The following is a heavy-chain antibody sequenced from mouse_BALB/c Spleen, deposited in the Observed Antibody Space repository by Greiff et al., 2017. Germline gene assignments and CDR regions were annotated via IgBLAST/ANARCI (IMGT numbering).Heavy chain of an antibody. Sequence: AASGFDFSRYWMSWVRQAPGKGLEWIGEINPDSSTINYTPSLKDKFIISRDNAKNTLCLQMSKVRSEDTALYYCARPRSTMTPFAYWGQGTLVTVSA. CDR2: INPDSSTI. J-gene: IGHJ3*01. CDR3: ARPRSTMTPFAY. V-gene: IGHV4-1*02. D-gene: IGHD2-4*01. CDR1: GFDFSRYW.